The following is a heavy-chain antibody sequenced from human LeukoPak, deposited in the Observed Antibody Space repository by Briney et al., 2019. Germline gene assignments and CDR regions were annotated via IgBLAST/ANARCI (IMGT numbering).Heavy chain of an antibody. D-gene: IGHD2-21*02. CDR2: INPNSGDR. CDR3: ARPNGDFYTWFDP. CDR1: GYTFTDYY. J-gene: IGHJ5*02. V-gene: IGHV1-2*02. Sequence: ASVTVSCKASGYTFTDYYIHWVRQAPGQGFEWMGWINPNSGDRNYAQRFQDRVTLTRDTSISTAYMELTNLRTDDTAIYYCARPNGDFYTWFDPWGQGTLVTVSS.